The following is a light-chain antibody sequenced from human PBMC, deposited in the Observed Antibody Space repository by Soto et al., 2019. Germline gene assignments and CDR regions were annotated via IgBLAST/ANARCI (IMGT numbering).Light chain of an antibody. V-gene: IGKV3D-7*01. J-gene: IGKJ5*01. CDR3: HPYIKGA. Sequence: ECTSLWFGASQSVSSSYLAWYQQKPGQAPRLLIYAASTRATGIPSMFSSSGCETDFVLAIGILQAAHFAVFSCHPYIKGAIGQGTRPAIK. CDR1: QSVSSSY. CDR2: AAS.